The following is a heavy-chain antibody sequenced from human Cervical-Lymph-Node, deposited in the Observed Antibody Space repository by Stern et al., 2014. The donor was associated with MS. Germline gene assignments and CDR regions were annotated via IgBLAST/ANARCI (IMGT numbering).Heavy chain of an antibody. Sequence: VQLVESGGGLIQPGGSLRLSCAPSGITVSSTYMSWVRQAPGRGLEWVSIIDRGGATAYAVSVKGRFTISRDNSRNTLYLQMNSLRAEDTAFYYCARVPPGYGSNSFFDYWGQGNLVTVSS. CDR2: IDRGGAT. D-gene: IGHD4-23*01. V-gene: IGHV3-53*01. CDR3: ARVPPGYGSNSFFDY. J-gene: IGHJ4*02. CDR1: GITVSSTY.